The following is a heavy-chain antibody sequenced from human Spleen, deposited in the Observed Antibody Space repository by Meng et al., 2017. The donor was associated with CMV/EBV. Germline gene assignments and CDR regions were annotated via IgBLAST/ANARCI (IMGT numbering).Heavy chain of an antibody. D-gene: IGHD3-22*01. CDR3: ARDVIEGDY. CDR1: GFTFSSYW. J-gene: IGHJ4*02. Sequence: GESLKISCAASGFTFSSYWMNWVRQAPGKGLVWVSRINSDGSSTSYADSVKGRFTFSRDNAKNTLYLQMNSLRAEDTAVYYCARDVIEGDYWGQGTLVTVSS. CDR2: INSDGSST. V-gene: IGHV3-74*01.